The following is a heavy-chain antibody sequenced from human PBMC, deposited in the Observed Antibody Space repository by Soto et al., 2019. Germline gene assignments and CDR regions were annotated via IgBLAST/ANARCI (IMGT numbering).Heavy chain of an antibody. J-gene: IGHJ4*02. D-gene: IGHD3-9*01. CDR2: INAGNGNT. Sequence: ASVKVSCKASGYTFTSYAIHWVRQAPGQRLEWMGWINAGNGNTKYSQKFQGRVTISRDTSASTAYMELSSLRSEDTAVYYCARVGRSAEYDILTGYSGFDYWGQGTLVTVSS. CDR3: ARVGRSAEYDILTGYSGFDY. CDR1: GYTFTSYA. V-gene: IGHV1-3*01.